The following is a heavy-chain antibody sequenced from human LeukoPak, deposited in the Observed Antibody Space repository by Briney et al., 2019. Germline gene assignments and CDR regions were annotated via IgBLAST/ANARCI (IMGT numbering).Heavy chain of an antibody. V-gene: IGHV5-51*01. Sequence: GESLKISCKSSGYSFTNYWIGWVRQMPGKGLEWMGIIYSPSFQGQVTISVDKSISTAYLQWSSLKASDTAMYYCATSFPRSGLGGFDFWGQGTMVTVSS. J-gene: IGHJ3*01. CDR3: ATSFPRSGLGGFDF. D-gene: IGHD2-15*01. CDR2: I. CDR1: GYSFTNYW.